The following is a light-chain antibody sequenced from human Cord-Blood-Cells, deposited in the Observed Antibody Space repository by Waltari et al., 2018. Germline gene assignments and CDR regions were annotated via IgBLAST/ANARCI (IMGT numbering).Light chain of an antibody. Sequence: QSALTQPASVSGSPGQSLTLPCTGTSSDVGSYNLVSRYQQHPGKAPKPMIYEGSKRPSGVSNRFSGSKSGNTASLTISGLQAEDEADYYCCSYAGSSTFYVFGTGTKVTVL. J-gene: IGLJ1*01. CDR3: CSYAGSSTFYV. CDR2: EGS. CDR1: SSDVGSYNL. V-gene: IGLV2-23*01.